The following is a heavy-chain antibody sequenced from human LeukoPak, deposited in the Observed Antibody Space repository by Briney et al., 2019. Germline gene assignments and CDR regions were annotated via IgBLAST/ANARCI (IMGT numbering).Heavy chain of an antibody. V-gene: IGHV3-53*01. CDR2: IYSGGST. Sequence: GGSLRLSCAASGFTVSSNYMSWVRQAPGKGLEWVSVIYSGGSTYYADSVKGRFTIARDSSKNTLYLQMNSLRAEDTAVYYCARVGYYYGSGYFDYWGQGTLVTVSS. D-gene: IGHD3-10*01. CDR3: ARVGYYYGSGYFDY. J-gene: IGHJ4*02. CDR1: GFTVSSNY.